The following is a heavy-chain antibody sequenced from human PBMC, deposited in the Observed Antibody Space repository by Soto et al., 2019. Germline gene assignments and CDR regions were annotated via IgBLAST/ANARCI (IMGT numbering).Heavy chain of an antibody. V-gene: IGHV3-30*18. CDR2: ISYDGHIK. Sequence: PGGSLRLSCAASGFPFSSYAMHWVRQAPGKGLEWVSGISYDGHIKYYADSVKGRFTISRDSSRNTVYLQLNSLRTEDTAVYYCAKTFYQRLLGEVFGSWGQGTQVTVS. CDR3: AKTFYQRLLGEVFGS. CDR1: GFPFSSYA. J-gene: IGHJ4*02. D-gene: IGHD2-2*01.